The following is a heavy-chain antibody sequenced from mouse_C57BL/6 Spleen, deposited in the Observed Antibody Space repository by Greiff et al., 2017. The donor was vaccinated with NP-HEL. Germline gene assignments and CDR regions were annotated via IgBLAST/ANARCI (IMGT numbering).Heavy chain of an antibody. CDR2: ISSGSRTI. V-gene: IGHV5-17*01. J-gene: IGHJ2*01. D-gene: IGHD4-1*01. Sequence: EVQVVQSGGGLVKPGGSLKLSCAASGFPFSDYGMHWVRQSPGKGLEWVAYISSGSRTIYYADTVKGRFTISRDNAKNTLFLQMTSLRSEDTAMYYCARRTGTEYFDYWGQGTTLTVSS. CDR1: GFPFSDYG. CDR3: ARRTGTEYFDY.